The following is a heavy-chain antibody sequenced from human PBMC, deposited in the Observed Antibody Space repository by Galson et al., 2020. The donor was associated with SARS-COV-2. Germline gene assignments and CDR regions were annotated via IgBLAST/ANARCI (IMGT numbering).Heavy chain of an antibody. Sequence: ASVKVSCKASGYTFANYGISWVRQAPGQGLEWVGWISYYNGNTNYAEKVQGRVTLTTDASTSTAYMELRYLRPDDTAVYYCARRGYYYDSSGHYSGDACDIWGQGTMVTVSS. CDR2: ISYYNGNT. CDR3: ARRGYYYDSSGHYSGDACDI. J-gene: IGHJ3*02. CDR1: GYTFANYG. D-gene: IGHD3-22*01. V-gene: IGHV1-18*04.